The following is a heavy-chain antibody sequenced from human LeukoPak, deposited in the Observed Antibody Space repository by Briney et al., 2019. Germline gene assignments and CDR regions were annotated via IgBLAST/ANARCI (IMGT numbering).Heavy chain of an antibody. CDR1: GYTFTSYY. D-gene: IGHD6-19*01. J-gene: IGHJ6*03. CDR2: INPNSGGT. V-gene: IGHV1-2*02. CDR3: ARDAVAGHGGYYYYMDV. Sequence: ASVKVSCKASGYTFTSYYMHWVRQAPGQGLEWMGWINPNSGGTNYAQKFQGRVTMTRDTSISTAYMELSRLRSDDTAVYYCARDAVAGHGGYYYYMDVWGKGTTVTVSS.